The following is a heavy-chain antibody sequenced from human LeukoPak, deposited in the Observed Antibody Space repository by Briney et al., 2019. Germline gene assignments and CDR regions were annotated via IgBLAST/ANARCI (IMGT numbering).Heavy chain of an antibody. CDR1: GGSFSGYY. V-gene: IGHV4-34*01. CDR2: INHSGST. CDR3: AMRLRYSYGPRYFDY. Sequence: SETLSLTCAVYGGSFSGYYWSWIRQPPGKGLEWIGEINHSGSTNYNPSLKSRVTISVDTSKNQFSLKLSSVTAADTAVYYCAMRLRYSYGPRYFDYWGQGTLVTVSS. D-gene: IGHD5-18*01. J-gene: IGHJ4*02.